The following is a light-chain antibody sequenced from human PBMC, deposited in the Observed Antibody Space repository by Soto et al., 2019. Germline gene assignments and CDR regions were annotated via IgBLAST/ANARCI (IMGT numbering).Light chain of an antibody. J-gene: IGLJ1*01. Sequence: SYELTQPPSVSVAPGQTARITCGGNNIGSKREPWYQQKPGQAPVLVVYEDSDRPSGIPERLSGSNSGNTATLTISGVEAWDEADSYCQVWASSSDHPGGYVFGTGTKLTVL. CDR1: NIGSKR. CDR3: QVWASSSDHPGGYV. CDR2: EDS. V-gene: IGLV3-21*02.